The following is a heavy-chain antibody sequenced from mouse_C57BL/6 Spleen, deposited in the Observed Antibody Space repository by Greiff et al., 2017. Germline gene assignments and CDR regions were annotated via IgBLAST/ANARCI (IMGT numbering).Heavy chain of an antibody. J-gene: IGHJ2*01. D-gene: IGHD2-5*01. V-gene: IGHV1-80*01. CDR2: IYPGDGDT. CDR3: ARLGSNYGDFDY. CDR1: GYAFSSYW. Sequence: QVKLQQSGAELVKPGASVKISCKASGYAFSSYWMNWVKQRPGKGLEWIGQIYPGDGDTNYNGKFKGKATLTADKSSSTAYMQLSSLTSEDSAVYFCARLGSNYGDFDYWGQGTTRTVSS.